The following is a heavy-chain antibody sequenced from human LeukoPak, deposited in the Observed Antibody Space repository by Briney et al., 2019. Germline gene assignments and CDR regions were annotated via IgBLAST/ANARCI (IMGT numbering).Heavy chain of an antibody. J-gene: IGHJ5*02. CDR1: GGTFSSYA. CDR3: ARARRLDISSFDP. CDR2: IIPILGIA. Sequence: SVKVSCKASGGTFSSYAISWVRQAPGQGLEWMGRIIPILGIANYAQKFQGRVTITADKSTNTVYMELRSLRSDDTAVYYCARARRLDISSFDPWGQGTLVTVSS. V-gene: IGHV1-69*04. D-gene: IGHD3-9*01.